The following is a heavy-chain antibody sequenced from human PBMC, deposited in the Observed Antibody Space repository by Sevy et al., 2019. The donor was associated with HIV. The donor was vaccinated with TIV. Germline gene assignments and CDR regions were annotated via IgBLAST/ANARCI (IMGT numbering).Heavy chain of an antibody. D-gene: IGHD2-2*01. CDR1: GFTFSSYA. CDR2: ISGSGGST. V-gene: IGHV3-23*01. CDR3: AKSLDIVVVPAAKRHYYYYGMDV. Sequence: GGSLRLSCAASGFTFSSYAMSWVRQAPGKGLEWVSAISGSGGSTYYADSVKGGFTTTRVNSKSKLYLQMNSLKAEDTAVYYYAKSLDIVVVPAAKRHYYYYGMDVWGQGTTVTVSS. J-gene: IGHJ6*02.